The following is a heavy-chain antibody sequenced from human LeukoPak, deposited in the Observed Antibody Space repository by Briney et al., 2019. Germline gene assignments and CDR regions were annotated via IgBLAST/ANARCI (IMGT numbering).Heavy chain of an antibody. CDR3: ARKSFDWNYYT. CDR1: GFTFSSYG. J-gene: IGHJ5*02. CDR2: INSDGSDT. V-gene: IGHV3-74*01. D-gene: IGHD3-9*01. Sequence: GGSLRLSCAASGFTFSSYGMHWVRQVSGKGLVWVSRINSDGSDTYYADSVKGRFTISRDNAKNTLYLQMNSLTADDTAVYYCARKSFDWNYYTWGQGTLVTVSS.